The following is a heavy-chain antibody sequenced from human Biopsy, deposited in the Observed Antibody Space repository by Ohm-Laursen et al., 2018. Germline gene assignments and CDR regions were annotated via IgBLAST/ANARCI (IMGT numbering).Heavy chain of an antibody. CDR2: VYYTGST. CDR1: GDSISSYY. Sequence: SDTLSLTCTVSGDSISSYYWSWIRQPPGKGLQWIGYVYYTGSTDYNPSLQSRVTISVDTSKNHFSLRLRSVTPADTAIYYCARDRGYYSDRTVPGYFDLWGRATLVTVSP. J-gene: IGHJ2*01. V-gene: IGHV4-59*01. CDR3: ARDRGYYSDRTVPGYFDL. D-gene: IGHD3-22*01.